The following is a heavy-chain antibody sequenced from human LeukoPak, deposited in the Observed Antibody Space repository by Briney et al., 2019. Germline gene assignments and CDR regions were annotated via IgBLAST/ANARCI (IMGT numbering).Heavy chain of an antibody. V-gene: IGHV3-30*04. J-gene: IGHJ4*02. D-gene: IGHD3-9*01. Sequence: GRSLRLSCAASGFTFTSYAMHWVRQAPGRGLEWVAVISYDGSNRYYADSVKGRFTISRDNSKNTLYLQMNSLRTEDTDVYFCARGSDWILNYWGQGTLVTVSS. CDR2: ISYDGSNR. CDR1: GFTFTSYA. CDR3: ARGSDWILNY.